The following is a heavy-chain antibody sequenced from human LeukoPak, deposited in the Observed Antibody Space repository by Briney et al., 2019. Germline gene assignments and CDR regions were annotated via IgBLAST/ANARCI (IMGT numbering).Heavy chain of an antibody. CDR1: GGSFGGYY. CDR3: ARTRGGYTSGIGYYYYYMDI. J-gene: IGHJ6*03. V-gene: IGHV4-34*01. CDR2: INHSGST. D-gene: IGHD5-18*01. Sequence: PSETLSLTCTVYGGSFGGYYWSWIRQPPGKGLEWIGNINHSGSTNYNPSLKSRVTMSVDTSQNHFFLKLNSMTAADTAVYYCARTRGGYTSGIGYYYYYMDIWDKGTSVTVSS.